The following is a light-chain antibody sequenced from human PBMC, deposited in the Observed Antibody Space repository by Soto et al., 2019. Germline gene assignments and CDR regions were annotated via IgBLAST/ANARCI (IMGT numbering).Light chain of an antibody. CDR1: QSVSSSY. CDR3: QQYGSSTIT. J-gene: IGKJ5*01. Sequence: EIVLTQSPGTLSLSPGERATLSCRASQSVSSSYLAWYQQKHGQAPRLLIHGASSRATGIPDRFSGSGSGTDFTLTISRLEPEDFAVYYCQQYGSSTITFGQGTRLEIK. CDR2: GAS. V-gene: IGKV3-20*01.